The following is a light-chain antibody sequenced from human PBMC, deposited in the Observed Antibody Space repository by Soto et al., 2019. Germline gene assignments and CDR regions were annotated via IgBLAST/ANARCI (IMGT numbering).Light chain of an antibody. J-gene: IGKJ1*01. CDR2: KAS. Sequence: DIQMTQSPSTLSASVGDRVTITCRASQSISNWLAWYQQKPGKAPKLLIYKASSLESGVPSRFSGSGSGTEFTLTISSLQPDDFATYYCQQHNSYPWTFGQGTKVDIK. V-gene: IGKV1-5*03. CDR1: QSISNW. CDR3: QQHNSYPWT.